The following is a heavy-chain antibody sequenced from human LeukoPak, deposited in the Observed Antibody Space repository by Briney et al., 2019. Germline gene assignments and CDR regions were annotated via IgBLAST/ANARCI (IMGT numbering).Heavy chain of an antibody. CDR2: ISYEGSNK. V-gene: IGHV3-30*03. D-gene: IGHD2-2*01. Sequence: GRSLRLSCAASGFIFSTYGMHWVRQAPGKGLEWVAVISYEGSNKYYADSVKGRFTISRDNSKNTLYLQMNSLRAEDTAVYYCARGGTYCSSNRCYDLNWFDPWGQGTLVTVSS. CDR3: ARGGTYCSSNRCYDLNWFDP. CDR1: GFIFSTYG. J-gene: IGHJ5*02.